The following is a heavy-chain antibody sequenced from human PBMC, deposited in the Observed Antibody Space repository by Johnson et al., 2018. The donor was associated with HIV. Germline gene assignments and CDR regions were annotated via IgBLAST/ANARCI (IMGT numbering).Heavy chain of an antibody. D-gene: IGHD3-22*01. CDR1: GFTFSSYA. V-gene: IGHV3-30*14. CDR2: ISYDGTNK. CDR3: VRDQGYYDSSGYPDAFDI. Sequence: VQLVASGGGVVQPGRSLRLSCAASGFTFSSYAMHWVRQAPGKGLEWVASISYDGTNKYYADSVKGRFTISRDNSKNTLYLQMNGLRAEDTGLYYCVRDQGYYDSSGYPDAFDIWGQGTMVTVSS. J-gene: IGHJ3*02.